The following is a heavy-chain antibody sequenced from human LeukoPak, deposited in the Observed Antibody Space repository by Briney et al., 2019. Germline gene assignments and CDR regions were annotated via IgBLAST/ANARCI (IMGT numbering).Heavy chain of an antibody. CDR1: GFTFSSYE. D-gene: IGHD3-10*01. CDR3: ARDLSPLWFGEYV. CDR2: ISSSGSTI. Sequence: GGSLRLSCAASGFTFSSYEMNWVRKAPGKGLEWVSYISSSGSTIYYADSVKGRFTISRDNAKNSLYLQMNSLRAEDTAVYYCARDLSPLWFGEYVWGQGTLVTVSS. J-gene: IGHJ4*02. V-gene: IGHV3-48*03.